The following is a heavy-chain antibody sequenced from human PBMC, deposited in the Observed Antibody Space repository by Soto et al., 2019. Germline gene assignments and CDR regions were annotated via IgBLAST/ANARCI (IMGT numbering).Heavy chain of an antibody. Sequence: ETLSLTCTVSGGSISSYYWSWIRQPPGKGLEWIGYIYYSGSTNYNPSLKSRVTISVDTSKNQFSLKLSSVTAADTAVYYCARGWGYFDYWGQGTLVTVSS. CDR2: IYYSGST. J-gene: IGHJ4*02. CDR1: GGSISSYY. V-gene: IGHV4-59*01. CDR3: ARGWGYFDY. D-gene: IGHD3-16*01.